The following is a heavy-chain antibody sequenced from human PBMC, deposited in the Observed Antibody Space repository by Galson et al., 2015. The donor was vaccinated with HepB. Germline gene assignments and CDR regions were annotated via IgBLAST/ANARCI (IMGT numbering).Heavy chain of an antibody. Sequence: PALVKPTQTLTLTCTFPGFSLSSSGEQVGWIRQPPGTAPEWPALIYWGDNKRYHPSLKPRLTVTKDTSKNKVVLTMTNMEPVDTARYYCVHGPRHVSALEYCGAGCLEYWGQGTLVTVSS. V-gene: IGHV2-5*02. CDR3: VHGPRHVSALEYCGAGCLEY. D-gene: IGHD2-21*02. J-gene: IGHJ4*02. CDR1: GFSLSSSGEQ. CDR2: IYWGDNK.